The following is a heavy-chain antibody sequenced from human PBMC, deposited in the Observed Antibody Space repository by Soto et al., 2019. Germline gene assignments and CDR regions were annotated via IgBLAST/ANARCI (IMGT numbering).Heavy chain of an antibody. V-gene: IGHV4-34*01. CDR2: INHSGST. CDR1: GGSFSGYY. Sequence: SETLSLTCAVYGGSFSGYYWTWIRQPPGKGLEWIGEINHSGSTTYNPSLKSRVTISVDTSRDQFSLRLSSVAAADTAVYYYDSSGYYYRWFDPWGQGTLVTVSS. D-gene: IGHD3-22*01. J-gene: IGHJ5*02. CDR3: DSSGYYYRWFDP.